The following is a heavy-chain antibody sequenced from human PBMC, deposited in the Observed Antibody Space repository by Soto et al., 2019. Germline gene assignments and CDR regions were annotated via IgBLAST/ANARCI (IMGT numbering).Heavy chain of an antibody. J-gene: IGHJ6*02. CDR3: ARDRWAPTYYDFWSGYYPYYYGMDV. Sequence: ASVKVSCKASGYTFTSYGISWVRQAPGQGLEWMGWISAYNGNTNYAQKLQGRGTMTTDTSTSTAYMELRRLRSDDTTGYYCARDRWAPTYYDFWSGYYPYYYGMDVWGQGTTVTVSS. CDR1: GYTFTSYG. D-gene: IGHD3-3*01. V-gene: IGHV1-18*01. CDR2: ISAYNGNT.